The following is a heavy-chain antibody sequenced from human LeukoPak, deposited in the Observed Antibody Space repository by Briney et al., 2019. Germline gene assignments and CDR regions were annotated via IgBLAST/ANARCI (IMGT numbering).Heavy chain of an antibody. J-gene: IGHJ4*02. CDR2: ISSSGSTI. CDR3: ARGRVTMIVVVIPPVD. CDR1: GFTFSDYY. V-gene: IGHV3-11*04. Sequence: GGSLRLSCAASGFTFSDYYMSWIRQAPGKGLEWVSYISSSGSTIYYADSVKGRFTISRDNAKNSLYLQMNSLRAEDTAVYYCARGRVTMIVVVIPPVDWGQGTLVTVSS. D-gene: IGHD3-22*01.